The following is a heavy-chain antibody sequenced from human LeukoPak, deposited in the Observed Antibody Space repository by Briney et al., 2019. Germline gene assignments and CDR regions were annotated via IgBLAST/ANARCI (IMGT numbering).Heavy chain of an antibody. CDR2: IWYDGSNK. J-gene: IGHJ5*02. D-gene: IGHD3-10*01. CDR3: AKDTVWFGELSNWFDP. CDR1: GFTFSSYG. Sequence: GRSLRLSCAASGFTFSSYGMHWVRQAPGKGLEWVAVIWYDGSNKYYADSVKGRFTISRDNSKNTLYLQMNSLRAEDTAVYYCAKDTVWFGELSNWFDPWGQGTLVTVSS. V-gene: IGHV3-33*06.